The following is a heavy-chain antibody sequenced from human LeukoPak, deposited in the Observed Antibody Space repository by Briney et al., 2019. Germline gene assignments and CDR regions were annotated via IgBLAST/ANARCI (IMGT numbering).Heavy chain of an antibody. V-gene: IGHV3-23*01. J-gene: IGHJ6*02. CDR2: ISGSGGST. CDR3: AKGRAVAGIFYYGMDV. D-gene: IGHD6-19*01. CDR1: GFTFSHYS. Sequence: GGSLRLSCAASGFTFSHYSMNWVRQAPGKGLEWVSAISGSGGSTYYADSVKGRFTISRDNSKNTLYLQMNSLRAEDTAVYYCAKGRAVAGIFYYGMDVWGQGTTVTVSS.